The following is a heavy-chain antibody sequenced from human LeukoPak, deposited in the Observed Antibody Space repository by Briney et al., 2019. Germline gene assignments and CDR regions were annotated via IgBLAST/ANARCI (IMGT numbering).Heavy chain of an antibody. CDR2: IYYSGST. CDR1: GGSVSSANYY. D-gene: IGHD3-16*01. Sequence: SSETLSLTCSVSGGSVSSANYYWSWVRQPPGKGLEWIGYIYYSGSTTYNPSLKSRVTISVDTSKNQFSLKLTSVTAADTGVYYCVRHPRGGPYFDYWGQGTLVTVSS. V-gene: IGHV4-61*01. J-gene: IGHJ4*02. CDR3: VRHPRGGPYFDY.